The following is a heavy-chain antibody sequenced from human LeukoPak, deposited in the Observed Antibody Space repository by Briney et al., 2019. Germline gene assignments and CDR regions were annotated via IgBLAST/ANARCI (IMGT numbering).Heavy chain of an antibody. CDR1: GHSISSDYY. D-gene: IGHD1-26*01. CDR2: LSHRGST. V-gene: IGHV4-38-2*02. J-gene: IGHJ5*02. CDR3: ARHSGGTYYVNFDP. Sequence: PSETLSLTCTVSGHSISSDYYWGWFRQPPGKGLEWIGSLSHRGSTYYNPSLKSRVTISVDTSKNQFSLKLSSVTAADTAVYYCARHSGGTYYVNFDPWGQGTLVTVSS.